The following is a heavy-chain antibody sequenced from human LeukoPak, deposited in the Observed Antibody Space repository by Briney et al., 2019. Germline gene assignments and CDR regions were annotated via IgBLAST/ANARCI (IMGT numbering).Heavy chain of an antibody. V-gene: IGHV3-30*03. CDR1: GFTFSSYG. CDR2: ISYDGSNK. CDR3: GRDLGGRSGY. J-gene: IGHJ4*02. Sequence: GGSLRLSCAASGFTFSSYGMHWVRQAPGKGLEWVAVISYDGSNKYYADSVKGRFTISRDNSKNTLYLQMNSLRAEDTAVYYCGRDLGGRSGYWGQGTLVTVSS. D-gene: IGHD1-26*01.